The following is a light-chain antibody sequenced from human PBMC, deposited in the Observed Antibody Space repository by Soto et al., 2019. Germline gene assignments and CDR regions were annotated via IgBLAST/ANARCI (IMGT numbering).Light chain of an antibody. Sequence: IRIPQSTSSFSASTGDRVPITCRASQGISSYLAWYQQKPGKAPKLLISAASTLQSGVPSRFSGSGSETEFTLTITSLQPEDSATYYCQQRNSYPRTLGQGTKVDIK. CDR1: QGISSY. V-gene: IGKV1-8*01. CDR3: QQRNSYPRT. J-gene: IGKJ2*01. CDR2: AAS.